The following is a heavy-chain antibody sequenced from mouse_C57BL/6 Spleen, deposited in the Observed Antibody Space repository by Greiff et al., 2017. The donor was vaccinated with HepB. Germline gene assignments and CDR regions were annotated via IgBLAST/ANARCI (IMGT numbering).Heavy chain of an antibody. J-gene: IGHJ3*01. D-gene: IGHD2-4*01. Sequence: EVQLQQSGPELVKPGASVKMSCKASGYTFTDYNMHWVKQSPGKSLEWIGYINPNNGGTSYNQKFKGKATFTVNKSSSTAYMEHRSLTSEDSAVYYCARNHDYDGDWFAYWGQGTPVTVSA. CDR3: ARNHDYDGDWFAY. CDR1: GYTFTDYN. CDR2: INPNNGGT. V-gene: IGHV1-22*01.